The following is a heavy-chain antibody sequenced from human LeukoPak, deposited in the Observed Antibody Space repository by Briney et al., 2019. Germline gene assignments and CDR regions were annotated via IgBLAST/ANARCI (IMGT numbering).Heavy chain of an antibody. CDR1: GFTFSNYW. CDR3: VRDGGVSGYDLLDY. V-gene: IGHV3-7*01. D-gene: IGHD5-12*01. J-gene: IGHJ4*02. CDR2: ITQDGSEE. Sequence: GGSLRLSCAASGFTFSNYWMTWVRQAPGKGLEWVAHITQDGSEEHYMDSAKARFTTSRDNAKNSLSLQMNSLRAEDTAVYYCVRDGGVSGYDLLDYWGQGTLVTVSS.